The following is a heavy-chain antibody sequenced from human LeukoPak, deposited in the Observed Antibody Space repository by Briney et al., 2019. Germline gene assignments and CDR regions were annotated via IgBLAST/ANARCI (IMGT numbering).Heavy chain of an antibody. Sequence: PGGSLRPSCTASGFAFSIYEMDWVRQAPGKGLEWVSYISSSGSYIQYAESVKGRFTISRDNAEKSLFLQMNSLRDEDTAVYYCARDPGYSSTGVDAFDIWGRVTMVTVSS. CDR2: ISSSGSYI. CDR1: GFAFSIYE. J-gene: IGHJ3*02. CDR3: ARDPGYSSTGVDAFDI. D-gene: IGHD6-13*01. V-gene: IGHV3-48*03.